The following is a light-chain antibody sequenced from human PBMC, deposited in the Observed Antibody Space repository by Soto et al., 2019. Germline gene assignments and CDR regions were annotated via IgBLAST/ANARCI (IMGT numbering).Light chain of an antibody. V-gene: IGKV3D-7*01. Sequence: EIVLTQSPATLSFSPGERAPLSCTASQSIDSNYLSWYQQKPGQAPRLIISGASTRATGTPARFSGSGSGTDFTLTISSLQPEDFAVYYCQQDYNLPFTFGQGTRLEIK. J-gene: IGKJ5*01. CDR2: GAS. CDR3: QQDYNLPFT. CDR1: QSIDSNY.